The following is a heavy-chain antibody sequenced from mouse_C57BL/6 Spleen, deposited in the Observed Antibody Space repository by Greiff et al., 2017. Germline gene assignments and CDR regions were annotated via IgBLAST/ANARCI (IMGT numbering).Heavy chain of an antibody. V-gene: IGHV1-7*01. CDR3: ARQKEIVFYAMDD. J-gene: IGHJ4*01. CDR2: INPSSGYT. Sequence: VQLQQSGAELAKPGASVKLSCKASGYTFTSYWMHWVKQRPGQGLEWIGYINPSSGYTKYNQKFKDKATLTADKSSSTAYMQLSSLTYEDSAVYYCARQKEIVFYAMDDWGQGTSVTVSS. CDR1: GYTFTSYW.